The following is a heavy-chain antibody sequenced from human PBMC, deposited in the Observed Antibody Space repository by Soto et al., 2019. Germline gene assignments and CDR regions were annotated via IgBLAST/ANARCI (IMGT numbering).Heavy chain of an antibody. V-gene: IGHV3-21*01. CDR2: ISSSSSYI. CDR1: GITFSSYS. Sequence: GVSLRLSCAASGITFSSYSMNWFRQAPQKGLEWVSSISSSSSYIYYADSVKGRFTISRDNAKNSLYLQMNSLRAEDTAVYYCARDSSSPIYYYYGMDVWGQGTTVTVSS. D-gene: IGHD6-6*01. CDR3: ARDSSSPIYYYYGMDV. J-gene: IGHJ6*02.